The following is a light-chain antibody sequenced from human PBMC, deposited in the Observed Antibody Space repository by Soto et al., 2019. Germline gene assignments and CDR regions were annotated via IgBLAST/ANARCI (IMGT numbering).Light chain of an antibody. V-gene: IGKV3-20*01. J-gene: IGKJ2*01. CDR1: QSVSSSY. CDR3: QQYGRSPPFT. Sequence: ELVLTQSPGTLSLSPGERATLSCRASQSVSSSYLAWYQQKPGQAPRLLIYGASNRATGIPDRFSGSGSGTDFTLTISRLEPEDFAVYFCQQYGRSPPFTFGQGTKLDIK. CDR2: GAS.